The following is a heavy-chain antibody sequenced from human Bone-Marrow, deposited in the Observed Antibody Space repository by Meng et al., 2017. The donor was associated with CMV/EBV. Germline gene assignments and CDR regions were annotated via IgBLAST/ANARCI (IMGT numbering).Heavy chain of an antibody. CDR1: GFTFSNAW. J-gene: IGHJ4*02. V-gene: IGHV3-15*01. CDR2: IKSKTDGGTT. D-gene: IGHD6-13*01. CDR3: TTAYSSSWSYYFDY. Sequence: GGSLRLSCAASGFTFSNAWMSWVRQAPGKGLEWVGRIKSKTDGGTTDYAAPVKGRFTISRDDSKNTLYLQMNSLKTEDTAVYYCTTAYSSSWSYYFDYWGQGTLVTVSS.